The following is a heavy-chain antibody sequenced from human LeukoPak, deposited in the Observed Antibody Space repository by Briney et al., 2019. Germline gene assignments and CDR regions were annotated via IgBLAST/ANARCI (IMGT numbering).Heavy chain of an antibody. D-gene: IGHD2-15*01. CDR2: VYPGDSDT. CDR3: ARSDCSGGRCQGY. CDR1: GYRFTTYW. V-gene: IGHV5-51*01. Sequence: PGESLKISCKGSGYRFTTYWIGWVRQLPGKGLEWMGIVYPGDSDTGYSPSFQGQVTISADKSISTAYLQWSSLKASDTAMYYCARSDCSGGRCQGYWGQGTLVTVSS. J-gene: IGHJ4*02.